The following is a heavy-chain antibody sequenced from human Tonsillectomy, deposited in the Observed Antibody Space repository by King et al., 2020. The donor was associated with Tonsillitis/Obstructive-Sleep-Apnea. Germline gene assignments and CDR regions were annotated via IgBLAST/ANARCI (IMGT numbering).Heavy chain of an antibody. CDR3: AKGVASYSSGWYYFDC. D-gene: IGHD6-19*01. J-gene: IGHJ4*02. Sequence: VQLVESGGGLVQPGGSLRLSCAASGFTFSSYAMSWVRQAPGKGLEWVSTISGSGGSTYYADSVKGRFTISRDNSKNTLYLQMNSLRAEETAVYYCAKGVASYSSGWYYFDCWGQGILVTVSS. CDR1: GFTFSSYA. V-gene: IGHV3-23*04. CDR2: ISGSGGST.